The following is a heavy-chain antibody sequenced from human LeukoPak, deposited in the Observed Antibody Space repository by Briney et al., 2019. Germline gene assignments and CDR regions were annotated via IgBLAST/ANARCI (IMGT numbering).Heavy chain of an antibody. CDR3: ARRGDIVVVPAASGLNWFDP. J-gene: IGHJ5*02. CDR1: GGSFSGYY. Sequence: SETLSLTCAVYGGSFSGYYWSWIRQPPGKGLEWIGEINHSGSTNYNPSLKSRVTISVDTSKNQFSLKLSSVTAADTAVYYCARRGDIVVVPAASGLNWFDPWGQGTLVTVSS. V-gene: IGHV4-34*01. CDR2: INHSGST. D-gene: IGHD2-2*01.